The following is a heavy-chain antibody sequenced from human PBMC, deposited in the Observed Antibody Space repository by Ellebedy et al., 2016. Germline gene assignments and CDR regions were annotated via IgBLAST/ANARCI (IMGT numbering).Heavy chain of an antibody. V-gene: IGHV4-31*11. Sequence: SETLSLTXAVYGGSFSGYYWSWIRQHPGKGLEWIGYIYYSGSTYYNPSLKSRVTISVDTSKNQFSLKLSSVTAADTAVYYCARGSQIRGAFDIWGQGTMVTVSS. CDR1: GGSFSGYY. D-gene: IGHD5-18*01. J-gene: IGHJ3*02. CDR3: ARGSQIRGAFDI. CDR2: IYYSGST.